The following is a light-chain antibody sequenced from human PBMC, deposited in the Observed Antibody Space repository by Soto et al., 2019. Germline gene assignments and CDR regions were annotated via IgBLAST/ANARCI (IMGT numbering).Light chain of an antibody. J-gene: IGLJ1*01. CDR2: EVR. Sequence: QSALTQPASVSGSPGQSITISCTGTSSDVGGYNYVSWYQQHPGKAPKLMIYEVRNRPSGVSNRFSGSKSGNTASLTISGLQAEDEADYYCSSYTSSSTLLYVFGTGTKLTVL. V-gene: IGLV2-14*01. CDR3: SSYTSSSTLLYV. CDR1: SSDVGGYNY.